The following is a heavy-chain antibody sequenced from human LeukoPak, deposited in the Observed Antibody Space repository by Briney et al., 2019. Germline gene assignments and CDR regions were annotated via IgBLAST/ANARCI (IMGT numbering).Heavy chain of an antibody. CDR2: IYYSGST. CDR1: GDSISSSSYY. V-gene: IGHV4-39*07. Sequence: PSETLSLTCTVSGDSISSSSYYWGWIRQPPGKGLEWIGSIYYSGSTYYNPSLKSRVTISVDTSKNQFSLKLTSVTAADTAVYYCARTRRNYYYMDVWGKGTTVTVS. J-gene: IGHJ6*03. CDR3: ARTRRNYYYMDV.